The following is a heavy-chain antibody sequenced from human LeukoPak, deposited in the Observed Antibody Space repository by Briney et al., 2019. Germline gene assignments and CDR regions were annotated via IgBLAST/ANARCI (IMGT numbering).Heavy chain of an antibody. Sequence: ASVTVSCKASRYSFTSYYMHWVRQAPGQGLEWMGIINPSGGSTSYAQKFQARVTMTRDTSTSTVYMELSSLRSEDTAVYYCARVKVVGATLAFDIWGQGTMVTVSS. CDR3: ARVKVVGATLAFDI. D-gene: IGHD1-26*01. CDR2: INPSGGST. CDR1: RYSFTSYY. V-gene: IGHV1-46*01. J-gene: IGHJ3*02.